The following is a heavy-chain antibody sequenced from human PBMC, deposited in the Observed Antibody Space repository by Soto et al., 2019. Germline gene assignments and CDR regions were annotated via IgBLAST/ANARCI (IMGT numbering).Heavy chain of an antibody. J-gene: IGHJ4*02. CDR2: IYWDDDK. Sequence: QITLKESGPTLVKPTQTLTLTCTFSGFSLSTRGVGVGWIRQPPGKALEWLALIYWDDDKRYSPSLRSRLTLTQDTSKTQLVLTLTHLDPVDTATYYCGHRRISTWFTYWGQGTLATVSS. CDR1: GFSLSTRGVG. V-gene: IGHV2-5*02. CDR3: GHRRISTWFTY. D-gene: IGHD3-10*01.